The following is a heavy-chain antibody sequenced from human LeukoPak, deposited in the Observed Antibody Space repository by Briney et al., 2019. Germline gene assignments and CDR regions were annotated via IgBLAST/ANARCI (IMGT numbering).Heavy chain of an antibody. CDR2: IYYSGST. J-gene: IGHJ6*04. V-gene: IGHV4-31*03. D-gene: IGHD3-10*01. Sequence: SQTLSLTCTVSGGSISSGGYYWSWIRQHPGKGLEGIGYIYYSGSTYDNPSLRRRVTISVDTSKKQFSLKLSSVTDADTAVYYCARNSVIWFGEFNYYYGMDVWGKGTTVTVSS. CDR1: GGSISSGGYY. CDR3: ARNSVIWFGEFNYYYGMDV.